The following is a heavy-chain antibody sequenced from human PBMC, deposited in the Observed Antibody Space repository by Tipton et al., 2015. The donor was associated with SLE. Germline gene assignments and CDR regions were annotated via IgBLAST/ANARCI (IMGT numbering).Heavy chain of an antibody. V-gene: IGHV3-23*01. Sequence: GSLRLSCAASGFTFSSYAMSWVRQAPGKGLEWVSAISGSGGSTYYADSVKGRFTISRDNSKNTLYLQMNSLRAEDTAVYYCAKPSLIAAAGTGWYFDLWGRGTLVTVSS. D-gene: IGHD6-13*01. CDR2: ISGSGGST. CDR3: AKPSLIAAAGTGWYFDL. J-gene: IGHJ2*01. CDR1: GFTFSSYA.